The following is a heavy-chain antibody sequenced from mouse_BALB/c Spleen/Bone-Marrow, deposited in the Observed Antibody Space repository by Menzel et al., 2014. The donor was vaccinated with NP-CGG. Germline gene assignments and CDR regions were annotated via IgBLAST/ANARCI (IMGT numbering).Heavy chain of an antibody. V-gene: IGHV1-20*02. CDR2: INPYNGDT. D-gene: IGHD1-1*01. Sequence: VQLQQSGPELVKPGASVKISCKASGYSFTGYFMNWVMQSHGKSLEWIGRINPYNGDTFYNQKFKGKATLTVDKSSSTAHMELRSLASEDSAVYYCARSGYYGSSYFDYWGQGTTITVSS. CDR1: GYSFTGYF. CDR3: ARSGYYGSSYFDY. J-gene: IGHJ2*01.